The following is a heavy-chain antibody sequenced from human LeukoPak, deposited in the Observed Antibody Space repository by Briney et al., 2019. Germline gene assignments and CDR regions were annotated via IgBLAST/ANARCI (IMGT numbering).Heavy chain of an antibody. CDR1: GYSFTAYY. CDR2: IKPSSGDA. V-gene: IGHV1-2*02. Sequence: ASVTVSFKASGYSFTAYYIFWVRQAPGQGLEWMGWIKPSSGDAKSAQKFQDRVTITRDSSINTVYMEVTRLTSDDTALYYCVRGGSGWFYNSLDPWGQGTQVTVSS. CDR3: VRGGSGWFYNSLDP. D-gene: IGHD6-19*01. J-gene: IGHJ5*02.